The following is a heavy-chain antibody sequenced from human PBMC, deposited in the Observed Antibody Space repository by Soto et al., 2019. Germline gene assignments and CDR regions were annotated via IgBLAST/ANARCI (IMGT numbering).Heavy chain of an antibody. Sequence: ASVTVSCKASTYTSTSYAMNRARQTPTQRLEWMGWINAGNGNTKYSQKFQGRVTITRDTSASTAYMELSSLRSEDTAVYYCARAEVVVADYYYYGMDVWGQGTTVTVSS. V-gene: IGHV1-3*01. D-gene: IGHD2-15*01. CDR1: TYTSTSYA. CDR2: INAGNGNT. CDR3: ARAEVVVADYYYYGMDV. J-gene: IGHJ6*02.